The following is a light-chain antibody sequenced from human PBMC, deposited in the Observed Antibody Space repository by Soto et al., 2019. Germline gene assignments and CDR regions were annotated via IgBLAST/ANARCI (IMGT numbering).Light chain of an antibody. CDR3: QQHNSYSQS. J-gene: IGKJ1*01. Sequence: DIQMTQSPSTLSASVGDRVTITCRASQSISNWLAWYQQKPGKAPKLLIYKASSLESGVPSRFSGSGSGTEFTLTISSLQPDAFSTYYCQQHNSYSQSFGQGTKVEIK. CDR2: KAS. V-gene: IGKV1-5*03. CDR1: QSISNW.